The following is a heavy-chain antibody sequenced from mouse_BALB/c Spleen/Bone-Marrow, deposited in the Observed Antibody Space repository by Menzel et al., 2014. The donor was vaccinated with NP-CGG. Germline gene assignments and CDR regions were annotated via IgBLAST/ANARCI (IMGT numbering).Heavy chain of an antibody. CDR1: GYTFTSYY. CDR2: INPSNGGT. CDR3: SRGRRDALDY. J-gene: IGHJ4*01. V-gene: IGHV1S81*02. Sequence: QVQLQQSGAELVKPGASVKLSCKASGYTFTSYYMYWVKQRPGQGLEWFGEINPSNGGTNFNEKCKNKATLTVDKSSSTAYMQLSSLTSEDSAVYYCSRGRRDALDYWGQGTSVTVSS.